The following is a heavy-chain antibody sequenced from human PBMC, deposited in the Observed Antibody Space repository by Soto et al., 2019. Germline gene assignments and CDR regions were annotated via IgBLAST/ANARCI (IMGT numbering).Heavy chain of an antibody. V-gene: IGHV3-9*01. D-gene: IGHD6-6*01. CDR2: ISWNSGSI. Sequence: GGSLRLSCAASGFTFDDYAMHWVRQAPGKGLEWVSGISWNSGSIGYADSVKGRFTISRDNAKNSLYLQMNSLRAEDTALYYCAKAEYSSSPPWFDPWGQGTLVTVSS. CDR3: AKAEYSSSPPWFDP. J-gene: IGHJ5*02. CDR1: GFTFDDYA.